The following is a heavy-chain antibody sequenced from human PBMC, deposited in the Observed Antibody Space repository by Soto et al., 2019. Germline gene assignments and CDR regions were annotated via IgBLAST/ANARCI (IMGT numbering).Heavy chain of an antibody. CDR2: ISSRSDI. CDR3: AREYTAWPLAYGLDV. Sequence: GGSLRLSCVGSGFTFGTYSINWVRQAPGKGLEWVSSISSRSDIYYADSVKGRFTISRDNAKNSVSLQMNSLRAEDTAVYYCAREYTAWPLAYGLDVWGQGTTVTVSS. V-gene: IGHV3-21*01. D-gene: IGHD2-2*02. J-gene: IGHJ6*02. CDR1: GFTFGTYS.